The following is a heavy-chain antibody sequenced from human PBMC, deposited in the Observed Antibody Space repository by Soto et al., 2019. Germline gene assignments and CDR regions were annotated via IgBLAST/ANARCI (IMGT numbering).Heavy chain of an antibody. V-gene: IGHV1-69*12. CDR1: GGTFSSYA. Sequence: QVQLVQSGAEVKKPGSSVKVSCKASGGTFSSYAISWVRQAPGQGLEWMGGIIPIFDTANYAQKFQGRVTITADESTSTAYMELSSLRSEETAVYYCARHDCISSSCYYYYYYGMDVWGPGTTVTVSS. CDR3: ARHDCISSSCYYYYYYGMDV. CDR2: IIPIFDTA. D-gene: IGHD2-2*01. J-gene: IGHJ6*02.